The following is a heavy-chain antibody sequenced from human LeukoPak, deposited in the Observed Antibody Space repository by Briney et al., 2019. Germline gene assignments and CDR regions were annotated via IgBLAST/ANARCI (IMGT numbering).Heavy chain of an antibody. CDR1: GGSMRSYY. CDR2: IYYSGKT. D-gene: IGHD6-13*01. J-gene: IGHJ5*02. V-gene: IGHV4-59*01. CDR3: ARGGEASISAARFDP. Sequence: PSETLSLTCTVSGGSMRSYYWRWVRQSPGKGLEWFGYIYYSGKTNYNPSLESRVTISVDTSKNQFSLNLSSVTAPDTAVYYCARGGEASISAARFDPWGQGILVTVSS.